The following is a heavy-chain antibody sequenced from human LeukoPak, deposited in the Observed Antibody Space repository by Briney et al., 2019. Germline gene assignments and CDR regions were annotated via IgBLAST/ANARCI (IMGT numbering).Heavy chain of an antibody. CDR1: GGSISSGGFY. CDR2: VFTSGST. Sequence: SETLSLTCTVSGGSISSGGFYWAWIRQPARKGLEWIGRVFTSGSTNYSPSLESRVTISIDTSKNQFSLKLKSVTAADTAVYFCARVTIPIIWGAAEGCRENFYMDVRGKGTTVTVSS. V-gene: IGHV4-61*02. D-gene: IGHD3-16*01. CDR3: ARVTIPIIWGAAEGCRENFYMDV. J-gene: IGHJ6*03.